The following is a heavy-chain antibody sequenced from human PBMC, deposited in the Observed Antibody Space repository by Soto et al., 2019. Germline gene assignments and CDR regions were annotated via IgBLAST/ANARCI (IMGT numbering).Heavy chain of an antibody. CDR2: VVVGSGNT. J-gene: IGHJ6*02. CDR1: GFTFTSSA. D-gene: IGHD5-18*01. CDR3: AADFPSGYSYGRNYYYYGMDV. Sequence: GASVKVSCKASGFTFTSSAVQWVRQARGQRLEWIGWVVVGSGNTNYAQKFQERVTITRDMSTSTAYMELSSLRSEDTAVYYCAADFPSGYSYGRNYYYYGMDVWGQGTTVTVSS. V-gene: IGHV1-58*01.